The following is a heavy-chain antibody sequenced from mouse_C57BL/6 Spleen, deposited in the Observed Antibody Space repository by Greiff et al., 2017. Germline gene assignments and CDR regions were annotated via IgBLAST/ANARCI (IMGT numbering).Heavy chain of an antibody. V-gene: IGHV1-64*01. CDR1: GYTFTSYW. J-gene: IGHJ1*03. CDR2: IHPNSGST. CDR3: ARGGYYGGDFDV. D-gene: IGHD1-1*01. Sequence: QVQLQQPGAELVKPGASVKLSCKASGYTFTSYWMHWVKQRPGQGLEWIGMIHPNSGSTNYNEKFKSKATLTVDKSSSTAYMQLSSLTSEDSAVYYCARGGYYGGDFDVWGTGTTVTVSS.